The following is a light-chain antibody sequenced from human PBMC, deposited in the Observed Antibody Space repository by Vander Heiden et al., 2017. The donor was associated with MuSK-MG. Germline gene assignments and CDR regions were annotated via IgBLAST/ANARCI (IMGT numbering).Light chain of an antibody. CDR2: AAS. J-gene: IGKJ3*01. CDR3: QRYNGAPFT. Sequence: DIQMTQSPSSLSASVGDRVTITCRASQGISNYVAWYQQKPGKVPKLLMYAASTLQSGVPSRCSGRGSGTYFTLTISSLQPEDVATYYCQRYNGAPFTFGPGTKVEVK. V-gene: IGKV1-27*01. CDR1: QGISNY.